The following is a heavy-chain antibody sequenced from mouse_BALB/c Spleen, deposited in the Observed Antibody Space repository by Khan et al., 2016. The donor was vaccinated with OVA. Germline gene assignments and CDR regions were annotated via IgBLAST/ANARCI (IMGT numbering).Heavy chain of an antibody. V-gene: IGHV3-2*02. CDR2: ISYSGST. CDR1: GYSITSDYA. CDR3: ARRYYYGHWYFDV. Sequence: EVQLQESGPGLVKPSQSLSLTCPVTGYSITSDYAWNWIRQFPGNKLEWMGYISYSGSTNYNPSLKSRISITRDTSKNQFFLQLDSVTSEDTATYYCARRYYYGHWYFDVWGAGTTVTVSS. J-gene: IGHJ1*01. D-gene: IGHD1-1*01.